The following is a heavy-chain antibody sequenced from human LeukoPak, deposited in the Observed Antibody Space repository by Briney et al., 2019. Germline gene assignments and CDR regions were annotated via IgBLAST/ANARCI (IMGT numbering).Heavy chain of an antibody. Sequence: RGALRVSCAASGFTFSSYEMNWVRQAPGEGLEWGSYISNSGTAIYYADSVKGRFTISRDNAKSSLYLQMNSLRAEDTAVYYCARAGYSMDTEYFQHWGQGTLVTVAS. CDR1: GFTFSSYE. D-gene: IGHD5-18*01. J-gene: IGHJ1*01. CDR2: ISNSGTAI. V-gene: IGHV3-48*03. CDR3: ARAGYSMDTEYFQH.